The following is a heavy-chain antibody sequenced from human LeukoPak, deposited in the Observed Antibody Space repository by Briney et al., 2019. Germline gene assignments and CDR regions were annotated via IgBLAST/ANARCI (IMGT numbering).Heavy chain of an antibody. J-gene: IGHJ4*02. Sequence: GGSLRLSCAASGFTFANYAMSWVRQAPGKGLEWVSAISGDGVNTFYADSVKGRFTITRDNSQNTVYVEMNSLRAEDTAKYYCTKGSRFGVVIIPYSDYWGQGTLVTVSS. D-gene: IGHD3-3*01. CDR2: ISGDGVNT. CDR3: TKGSRFGVVIIPYSDY. CDR1: GFTFANYA. V-gene: IGHV3-23*01.